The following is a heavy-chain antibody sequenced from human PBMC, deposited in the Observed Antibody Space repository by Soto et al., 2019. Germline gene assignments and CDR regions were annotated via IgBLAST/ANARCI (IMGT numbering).Heavy chain of an antibody. Sequence: GGSLRLSCAGSGFTLSNYWMHWVRQAPGKGLVWVSRINNDGSSRSYADSVKGRFTISRDNDKNTLYLQMNSLRAEDTAVYYCARDRRRMDVWGQGTTVTVSS. J-gene: IGHJ6*02. CDR3: ARDRRRMDV. CDR1: GFTLSNYW. V-gene: IGHV3-74*01. CDR2: INNDGSSR.